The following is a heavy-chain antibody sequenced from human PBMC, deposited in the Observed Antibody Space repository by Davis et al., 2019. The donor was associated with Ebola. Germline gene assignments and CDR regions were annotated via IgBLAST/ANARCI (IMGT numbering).Heavy chain of an antibody. Sequence: PSETLSLTCTVSGGSISTYYCNWIRQPPGGVLEWIGYIYYSGSTNYHPSPKSRSTMSVDTSKNQFSLQLSSLTAANTTIHYFPRRVEMPTWGNHKSTHSPKCMVTSSVVSSKTQVSLQLSAVTAADTAIYYNARRVEMTKGGIYNWVDHWGQGTLVTVSS. V-gene: IGHV4-59*08. CDR1: GGSISTYY. D-gene: IGHD1-14*01. CDR3: PRRVEMPTWGNHKSTHSPKCMVTSSVVSSKTQVSLQLSAVTAADTAIYYNARRVEMTKGGIYNWVDH. J-gene: IGHJ5*02. CDR2: IYYSGST.